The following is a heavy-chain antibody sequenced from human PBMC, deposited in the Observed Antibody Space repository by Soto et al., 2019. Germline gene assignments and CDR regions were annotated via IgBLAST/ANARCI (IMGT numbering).Heavy chain of an antibody. J-gene: IGHJ3*02. CDR3: ARGRQWLVHIHAFDI. CDR2: MNPNSGNT. CDR1: GYTFTSYD. D-gene: IGHD6-19*01. V-gene: IGHV1-8*01. Sequence: QVQLVQSGAEVKKPGASVKVSCKASGYTFTSYDINWVRQATGQGLEWMGWMNPNSGNTGYAQKCQGRVTMTRNTSISTAYMELSSLISEDTAVYYCARGRQWLVHIHAFDIWGQGTMVTVSS.